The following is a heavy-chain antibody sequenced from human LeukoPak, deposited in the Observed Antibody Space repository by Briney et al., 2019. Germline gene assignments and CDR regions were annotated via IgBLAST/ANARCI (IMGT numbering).Heavy chain of an antibody. V-gene: IGHV1-24*01. Sequence: ASVKVSCKASGYTLTELSMHWVRQAPGKGLEWMGGFDPEDGETIYAQKFQGRVTMTEDTSTDTACMELSSLRSEDTAVYYCATVMVEVAGTVPWGQGTLVTVSS. CDR1: GYTLTELS. CDR3: ATVMVEVAGTVP. J-gene: IGHJ5*02. D-gene: IGHD6-19*01. CDR2: FDPEDGET.